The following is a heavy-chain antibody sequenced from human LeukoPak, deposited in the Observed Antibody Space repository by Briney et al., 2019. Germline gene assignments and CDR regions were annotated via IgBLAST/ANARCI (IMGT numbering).Heavy chain of an antibody. J-gene: IGHJ3*02. CDR1: GFTFSSYS. D-gene: IGHD5-12*01. CDR3: ARDVSRWLQSREDAFDI. Sequence: KAGGSLRLSCAASGFTFSSYSMTWVRQAPGKGLEWVSSISSSSSYIYYADSVKGRFTISRDNAKNSLYLQMNSLRAEDTAVYYCARDVSRWLQSREDAFDIWGQGTMVTVSS. CDR2: ISSSSSYI. V-gene: IGHV3-21*01.